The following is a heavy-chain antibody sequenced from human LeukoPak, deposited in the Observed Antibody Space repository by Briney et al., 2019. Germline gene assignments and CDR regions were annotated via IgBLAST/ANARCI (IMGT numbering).Heavy chain of an antibody. CDR3: ARDPNGDYIGAFDI. CDR2: IYSGGTT. J-gene: IGHJ3*02. Sequence: GGSLRLSCAASGFTVTSNYMTWVRQAPGKGLEWVSVIYSGGTTYYAGSVKGRFTISRDNSKNTLYLQMNRLRVDDTAVYYCARDPNGDYIGAFDILGQGTMVTVSS. CDR1: GFTVTSNY. D-gene: IGHD4-17*01. V-gene: IGHV3-53*01.